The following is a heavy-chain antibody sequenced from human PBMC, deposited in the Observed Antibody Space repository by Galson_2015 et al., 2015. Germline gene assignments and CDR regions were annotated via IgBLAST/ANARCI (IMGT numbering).Heavy chain of an antibody. CDR3: ASSGDSYYYYGMDV. CDR2: ISGSGGST. Sequence: LRLSCVASGVTFSSYAMSWVRQAPGRGVEWVSAISGSGGSTYYADSVKGRFTISRDNSKNTLYLQMNRLRAEDTDVYYSASSGDSYYYYGMDVWGQGTPVTVSS. CDR1: GVTFSSYA. J-gene: IGHJ6*02. D-gene: IGHD4-17*01. V-gene: IGHV3-23*01.